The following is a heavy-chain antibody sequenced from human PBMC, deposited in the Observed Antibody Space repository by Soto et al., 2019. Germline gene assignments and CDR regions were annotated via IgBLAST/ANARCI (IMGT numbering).Heavy chain of an antibody. CDR2: ISTNGGST. V-gene: IGHV3-64D*06. CDR3: VKGEYYYDSSGYYPFDY. D-gene: IGHD3-22*01. CDR1: GFTFSSYA. Sequence: GGSLRLSRSPSGFTFSSYAMHWVRQVPGKGLEYVSSISTNGGSTHYADSVKGRFTISRDNSKNTQYLQMSSLRSDDTAVYYCVKGEYYYDSSGYYPFDYWGQGT. J-gene: IGHJ4*02.